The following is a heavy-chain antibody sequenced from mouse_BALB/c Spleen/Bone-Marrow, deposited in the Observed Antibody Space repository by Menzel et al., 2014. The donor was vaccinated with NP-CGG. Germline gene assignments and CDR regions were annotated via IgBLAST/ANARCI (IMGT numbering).Heavy chain of an antibody. CDR2: IDPANGNT. J-gene: IGHJ3*01. CDR3: ARNTQFAY. CDR1: GFNIKDTY. V-gene: IGHV14-3*02. D-gene: IGHD5-1-1*01. Sequence: VQLQQSGAELVKPGASVKLSCTASGFNIKDTYMHWVKQRPEQGLEWIGRIDPANGNTKYDPKFQGKATITADTSSNTAYLQLSSLTSEDTAVYYCARNTQFAYWGQGTLVTVPA.